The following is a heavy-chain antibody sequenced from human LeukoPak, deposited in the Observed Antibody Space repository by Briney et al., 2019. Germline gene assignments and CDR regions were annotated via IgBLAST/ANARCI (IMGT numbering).Heavy chain of an antibody. D-gene: IGHD4-11*01. CDR2: IYTGGST. Sequence: SETLSLTCTVSGGSISSSNYYWSWIRQPAGKGLEWIGRIYTGGSTKYNPSLKSRITISVDTSKNQFSLKLSSVTAADTAVYYCAFLSYRTTASFDYWGQGTLVTVSS. V-gene: IGHV4-61*02. CDR3: AFLSYRTTASFDY. CDR1: GGSISSSNYY. J-gene: IGHJ4*02.